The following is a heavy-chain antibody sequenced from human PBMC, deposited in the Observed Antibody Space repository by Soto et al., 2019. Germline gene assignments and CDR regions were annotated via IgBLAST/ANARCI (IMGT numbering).Heavy chain of an antibody. CDR1: GLTFSDYY. CDR2: ISSSGSTI. V-gene: IGHV3-11*01. D-gene: IGHD2-2*01. CDR3: ARDRCSSTSCYAEFDY. Sequence: GGSLRLSCAASGLTFSDYYMSWIRQAPGKGLEWVSYISSSGSTIYYADSVKGRFTISRDNAKNSLYLQMNSLRAEDTAVYYCARDRCSSTSCYAEFDYWGQGTLVTVSS. J-gene: IGHJ4*02.